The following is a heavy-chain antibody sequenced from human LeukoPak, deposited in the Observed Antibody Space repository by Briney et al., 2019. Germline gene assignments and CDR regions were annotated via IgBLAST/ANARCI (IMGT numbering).Heavy chain of an antibody. CDR2: IYPGDSDT. J-gene: IGHJ4*02. CDR1: GYSFASSY. V-gene: IGHV5-51*01. CDR3: ARHRGAGILVSPLDY. Sequence: GESLKISCMGSGYSFASSYIAWVRQMPGKGLEWMGIIYPGDSDTRYSPSFQGQVTFSADKSISTACLHWSSLKASDTAVYYCARHRGAGILVSPLDYWGQGTLVTVSS. D-gene: IGHD2-8*02.